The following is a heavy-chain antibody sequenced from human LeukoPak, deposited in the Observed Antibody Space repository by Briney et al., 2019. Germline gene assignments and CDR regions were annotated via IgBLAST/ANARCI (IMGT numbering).Heavy chain of an antibody. V-gene: IGHV4-59*12. CDR3: ARAVVTAIPDY. J-gene: IGHJ4*02. CDR2: IYYSGST. CDR1: GGSISSYY. Sequence: SETLSLTCTVSGGSISSYYWSWIRQPPGKGPEWIGYIYYSGSTNYNPSLKSRVTISVDTSKNQFSLKLSSVTAADTAVYYCARAVVTAIPDYWGQGTLVTVSS. D-gene: IGHD2-21*02.